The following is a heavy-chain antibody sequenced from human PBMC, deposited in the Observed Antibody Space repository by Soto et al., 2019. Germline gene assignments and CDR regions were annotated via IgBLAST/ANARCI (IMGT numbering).Heavy chain of an antibody. CDR1: GFTVSNNY. Sequence: EVQLVETGGGLIQPGGSLRLSCAASGFTVSNNYMSWVRQAPGKGLEWVSVIYSGGGTYYADSVKGRFTISRDNSRNTLYLQLNSLRAEDTAVYYCARAGSGTYFVYHYGMDVWGQGTTFTVSS. D-gene: IGHD3-10*01. CDR2: IYSGGGT. J-gene: IGHJ6*02. CDR3: ARAGSGTYFVYHYGMDV. V-gene: IGHV3-53*02.